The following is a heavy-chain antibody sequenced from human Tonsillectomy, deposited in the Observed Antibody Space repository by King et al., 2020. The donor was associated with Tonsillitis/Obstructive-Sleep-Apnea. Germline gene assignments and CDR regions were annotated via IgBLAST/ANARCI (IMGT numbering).Heavy chain of an antibody. CDR2: IWYDGSNK. CDR3: ARENAGQWQGPNAFDI. V-gene: IGHV3-33*01. D-gene: IGHD6-19*01. J-gene: IGHJ3*02. CDR1: GFTFSSYG. Sequence: VQLVESGGGVVQPGRSLRLSCAASGFTFSSYGMHWVRQAPGTGLEWVAVIWYDGSNKYYADSVKGRFTITRDNSKNTLYLQMNSLRAEDTAVYYCARENAGQWQGPNAFDIWGQGTMVTVSS.